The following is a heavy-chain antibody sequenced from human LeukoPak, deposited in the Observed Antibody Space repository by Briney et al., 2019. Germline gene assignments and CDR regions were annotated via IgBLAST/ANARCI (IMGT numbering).Heavy chain of an antibody. Sequence: SETLSLTCTVSGGSISSYYWSWIRQPPGKGLEGIGYIYYSGSTNYNPSLKSRVTISVDTSKNQFSLQLSSVPAADTAVYYCARRALSPYGMDVWGQGTTVTVSS. CDR2: IYYSGST. V-gene: IGHV4-59*08. CDR3: ARRALSPYGMDV. CDR1: GGSISSYY. J-gene: IGHJ6*02.